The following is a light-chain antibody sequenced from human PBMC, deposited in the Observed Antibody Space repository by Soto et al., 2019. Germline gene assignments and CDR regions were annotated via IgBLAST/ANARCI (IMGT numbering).Light chain of an antibody. J-gene: IGKJ1*01. V-gene: IGKV3-15*01. CDR2: GAS. CDR3: QQYNSWPRT. CDR1: QGIKNY. Sequence: EIVRTQSPVTLSVSPGDRATLSCRASQGIKNYLAWFQQKPGQAPRLLVYGASTRATTIPARFSGSGSGTDFTLFICSLQYEDFAVYYCQQYNSWPRTFGQGTKVETK.